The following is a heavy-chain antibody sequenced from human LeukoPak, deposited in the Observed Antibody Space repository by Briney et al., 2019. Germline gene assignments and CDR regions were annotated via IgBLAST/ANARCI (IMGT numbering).Heavy chain of an antibody. CDR1: GVSISIYY. CDR2: IYNSEST. CDR3: ARVKGSNWFDP. Sequence: SETLSLTCTVSGVSISIYYWSWIRQPPGKGLEWIGYIYNSESTYYNPSLKSRVTISLGTSKNQFSLRLNSVTAADTAVYYCARVKGSNWFDPWGQGTLVTVSS. J-gene: IGHJ5*02. V-gene: IGHV4-59*01. D-gene: IGHD6-6*01.